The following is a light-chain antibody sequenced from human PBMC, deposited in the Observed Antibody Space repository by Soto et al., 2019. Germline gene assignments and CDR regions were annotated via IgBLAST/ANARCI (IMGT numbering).Light chain of an antibody. J-gene: IGKJ2*01. CDR1: QSVSSN. CDR3: QQYNNWPPYT. Sequence: EIVMTQSPATLSLSPGERATLSCRASQSVSSNLAWYQQKPGQAPRLFIYGASTRAAGIPARFIGSGSGTEFTLTISSLQSEDFVVYYCQQYNNWPPYTFGQGTKLEIK. CDR2: GAS. V-gene: IGKV3-15*01.